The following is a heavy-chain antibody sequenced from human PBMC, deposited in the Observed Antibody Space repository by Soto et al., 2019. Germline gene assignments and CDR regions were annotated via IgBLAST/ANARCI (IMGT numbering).Heavy chain of an antibody. V-gene: IGHV4-34*01. CDR3: VGSSGY. D-gene: IGHD6-6*01. CDR1: GGSFSGYY. CDR2: INHSGST. Sequence: PLETRSLTCAVYGGSFSGYYWSWIRQPPGKGLEWIGEINHSGSTNYNPSLKSRVTISVDTSKNQFSLKLSSVTAADTAVYYCVGSSGYWGQGTLVTVSS. J-gene: IGHJ4*02.